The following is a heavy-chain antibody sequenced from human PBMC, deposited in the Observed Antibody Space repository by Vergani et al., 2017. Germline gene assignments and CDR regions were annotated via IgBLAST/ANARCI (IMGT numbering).Heavy chain of an antibody. CDR1: GFTFSNYA. CDR2: ITGSGGST. V-gene: IGHV3-23*01. Sequence: EVQLLESGGGLVQPGGSLRLSCAASGFTFSNYAMSWVRQAPGKGLEWVSAITGSGGSTYYADSVKGRLTISRDNSKNTLYLQMNSLRAEDTAVYYCAKAYSSGWYYFDYWGQGTLVTVSS. D-gene: IGHD6-19*01. CDR3: AKAYSSGWYYFDY. J-gene: IGHJ4*02.